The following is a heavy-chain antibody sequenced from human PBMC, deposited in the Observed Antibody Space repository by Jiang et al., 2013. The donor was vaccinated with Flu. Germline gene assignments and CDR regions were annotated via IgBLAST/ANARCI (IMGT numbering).Heavy chain of an antibody. CDR2: IYWDDDK. D-gene: IGHD3-10*01. CDR3: AHWAYYYGSGCYYNALDY. Sequence: GWIRQPPGKALEWLALIYWDDDKRYSPSLKSRLTITKDTSKNQVVLTMTNMDPVDTATYYCAHWAYYYGSGCYYNALDYWGQGTLVTVSS. V-gene: IGHV2-5*02. J-gene: IGHJ4*02.